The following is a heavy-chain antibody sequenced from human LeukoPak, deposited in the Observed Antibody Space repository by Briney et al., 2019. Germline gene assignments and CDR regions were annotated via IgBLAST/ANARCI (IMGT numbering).Heavy chain of an antibody. V-gene: IGHV3-30*18. CDR2: ITYDGYYK. CDR3: AKTWGGWSNDDFDI. CDR1: GFTFTSYG. J-gene: IGHJ3*02. D-gene: IGHD6-19*01. Sequence: PGTSLRLSCAASGFTFTSYGMHWVRQSPGKGLEWVALITYDGYYKYYSGSVKGRFTISRDNSKNTLYLQMNSLRAEDTAIYYCAKTWGGWSNDDFDIWGQGTMVTVSS.